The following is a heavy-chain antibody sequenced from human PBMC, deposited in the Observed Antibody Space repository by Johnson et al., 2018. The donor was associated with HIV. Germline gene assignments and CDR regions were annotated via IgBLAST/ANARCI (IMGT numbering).Heavy chain of an antibody. CDR2: KSYDGSNK. CDR3: ARDRWHYNFWVDAFDI. Sequence: QVQLVESGGGVVQPGRSLRLSCAASGFTFISYTMHWVRQAPGKGLESVAVKSYDGSNKYYADSVKGRFTISRDNSKNTLNLQMNGLRAEDTAVYHCARDRWHYNFWVDAFDIWGQGTMVTVSS. V-gene: IGHV3-30*04. CDR1: GFTFISYT. J-gene: IGHJ3*02. D-gene: IGHD3-3*01.